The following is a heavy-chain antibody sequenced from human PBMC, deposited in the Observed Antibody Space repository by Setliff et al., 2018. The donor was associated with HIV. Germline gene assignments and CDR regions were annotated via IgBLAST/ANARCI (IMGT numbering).Heavy chain of an antibody. Sequence: ASVKVSCKASGYTFINFGITWVRQAPGQGLEWVGYISGYNGNTKYAQNVQGRVTMTTDTSTSTAYMELRSLRYDDTAVYYCARDPRSGYDSDTAMVTVYYYYMDVRRKGTTVTVSS. D-gene: IGHD5-18*01. V-gene: IGHV1-18*04. CDR3: ARDPRSGYDSDTAMVTVYYYYMDV. J-gene: IGHJ6*03. CDR2: ISGYNGNT. CDR1: GYTFINFG.